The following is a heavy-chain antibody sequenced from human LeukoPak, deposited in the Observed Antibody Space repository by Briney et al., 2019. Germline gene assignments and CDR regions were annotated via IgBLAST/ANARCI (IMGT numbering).Heavy chain of an antibody. CDR3: ARRDWVSGAVRAFDI. V-gene: IGHV3-11*04. J-gene: IGHJ3*02. Sequence: GGSLRLSCVGSGFTFSDYYMSWIRQVPGKGLEWVSYISNDSVDKYYVDSVRGRFTISKDNAKKSMYLQMSGLRVEDTAVYYCARRDWVSGAVRAFDIWGQGTMVTVSS. CDR2: ISNDSVDK. D-gene: IGHD3-3*01. CDR1: GFTFSDYY.